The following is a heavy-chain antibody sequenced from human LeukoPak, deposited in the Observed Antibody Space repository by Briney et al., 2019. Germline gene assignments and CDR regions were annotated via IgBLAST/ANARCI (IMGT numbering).Heavy chain of an antibody. CDR2: IYYSGST. V-gene: IGHV4-59*08. CDR3: ARSEPPPESSRYYYYGMDV. D-gene: IGHD6-13*01. Sequence: SSETLSLTCTVSGGSISSYYWSWIRQPPGKGLEWIGYIYYSGSTNYNPSLKSRVTISVDTSKNQFSLKLSSVTAADTAVYYCARSEPPPESSRYYYYGMDVWGQGTKVTVSS. CDR1: GGSISSYY. J-gene: IGHJ6*02.